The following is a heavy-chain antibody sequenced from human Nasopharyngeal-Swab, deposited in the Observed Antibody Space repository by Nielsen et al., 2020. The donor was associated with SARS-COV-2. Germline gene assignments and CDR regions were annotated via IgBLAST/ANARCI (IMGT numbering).Heavy chain of an antibody. CDR1: GYSFTSYW. Sequence: GESLKISCQGSGYSFTSYWIGWVRQMPGKGLEWMGIIYPGDSETRYSPSFQGQVTISADKSISTAYLQWSSLKASDTAVYYCARPLWSYADHFDYWGQGTLVTVSS. CDR3: ARPLWSYADHFDY. V-gene: IGHV5-51*01. CDR2: IYPGDSET. J-gene: IGHJ4*02. D-gene: IGHD1-26*01.